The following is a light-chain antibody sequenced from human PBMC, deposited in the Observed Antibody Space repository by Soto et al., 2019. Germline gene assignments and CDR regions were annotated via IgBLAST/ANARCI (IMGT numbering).Light chain of an antibody. V-gene: IGKV3-20*01. CDR1: QSVSSTL. CDR2: GVS. CDR3: QHYGDSSWT. J-gene: IGKJ1*01. Sequence: EIVRTQSPVALSLSPGERATLSCRASQSVSSTLLTWYQQKPGQAPRLLIYGVSSRATGIPDRFSGSVSGTDFTLTISRLEPEDFAVYFCQHYGDSSWTFGQGTKVDI.